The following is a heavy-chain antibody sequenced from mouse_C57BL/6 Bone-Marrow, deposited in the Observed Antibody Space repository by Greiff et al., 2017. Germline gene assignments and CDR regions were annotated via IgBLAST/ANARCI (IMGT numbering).Heavy chain of an antibody. CDR3: ARDQGVTKAMDY. CDR1: GFTFSDYY. CDR2: INYDGSST. J-gene: IGHJ4*01. D-gene: IGHD2-1*01. Sequence: EVKVVESEGGLVQPGSSMKLSCTASGFTFSDYYMAWVRQVPEKGLEWVANINYDGSSTYYLDSLKSRFIISRDNAKNILYLQMSSLKSEDTATYYCARDQGVTKAMDYWGQGTSVTVSS. V-gene: IGHV5-16*01.